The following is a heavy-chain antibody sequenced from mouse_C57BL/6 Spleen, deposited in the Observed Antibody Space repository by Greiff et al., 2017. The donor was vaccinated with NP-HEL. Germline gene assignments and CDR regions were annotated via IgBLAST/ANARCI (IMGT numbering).Heavy chain of an antibody. CDR2: IDPENGDT. Sequence: VQLKESGAELVRPGASVKLSCTASGFNIKDDYMHWVKQRPEQGLEWIGWIDPENGDTEYASKFQGKATITADTSSNTAYLQLSSLTSEDTAVYYCTTGRLEAYWGQGTLVTVSA. D-gene: IGHD3-2*02. J-gene: IGHJ3*01. CDR1: GFNIKDDY. CDR3: TTGRLEAY. V-gene: IGHV14-4*01.